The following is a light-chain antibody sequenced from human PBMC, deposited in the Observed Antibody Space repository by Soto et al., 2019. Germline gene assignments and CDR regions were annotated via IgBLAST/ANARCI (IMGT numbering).Light chain of an antibody. Sequence: EIVMTQSPATLSVSPGERATLSCRASHSVSSNLAWYQQKPGQAPRLLIYGASTRATGIPARFSGSGSGTEFTLTISSLQSEDFAVYYCQQYNNWPLWLTFGGGTKVDIK. CDR3: QQYNNWPLWLT. J-gene: IGKJ4*01. CDR2: GAS. CDR1: HSVSSN. V-gene: IGKV3-15*01.